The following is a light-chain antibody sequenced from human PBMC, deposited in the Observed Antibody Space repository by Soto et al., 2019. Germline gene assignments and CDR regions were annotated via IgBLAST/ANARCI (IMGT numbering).Light chain of an antibody. J-gene: IGLJ2*01. Sequence: QSVLTQPASVSGSPGQSITISCTGTNSDIGGYNYVSWYQQHPGKAPKLMIYDVSNRPSGVSYRFSGSKSSNTASLTISGLQAEDEADYYCSSYTSRSTLGVFGGGTKVTVL. CDR3: SSYTSRSTLGV. V-gene: IGLV2-14*03. CDR2: DVS. CDR1: NSDIGGYNY.